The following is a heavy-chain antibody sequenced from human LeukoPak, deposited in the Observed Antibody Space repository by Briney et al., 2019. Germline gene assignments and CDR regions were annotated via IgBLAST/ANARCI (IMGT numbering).Heavy chain of an antibody. Sequence: GSVKVSCKASGYTFTSNYIHWVRQAPGQGLEWMGMIYPRDGSTSYARKFQGRVTVTRDTSTSTVHMELSGLRSEDTAVYYCARDQEGFDYWGQGTLVTVSS. V-gene: IGHV1-46*01. CDR3: ARDQEGFDY. CDR1: GYTFTSNY. J-gene: IGHJ4*02. CDR2: IYPRDGST.